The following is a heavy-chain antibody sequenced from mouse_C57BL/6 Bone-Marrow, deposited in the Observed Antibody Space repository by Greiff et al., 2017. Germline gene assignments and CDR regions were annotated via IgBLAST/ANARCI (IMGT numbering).Heavy chain of an antibody. Sequence: QVQLKQPGAELVRPGTSVKLSCKASGYTFTSYWMHWVKQRPGQGLEWIGVIDPSDSYTNYNQKFKGKATLTVDTSSSTAYMQLSSLTSEDSAVYYCARERWLLREYSDVWGTGTTVTVSS. V-gene: IGHV1-59*01. J-gene: IGHJ1*03. CDR3: ARERWLLREYSDV. D-gene: IGHD2-3*01. CDR1: GYTFTSYW. CDR2: IDPSDSYT.